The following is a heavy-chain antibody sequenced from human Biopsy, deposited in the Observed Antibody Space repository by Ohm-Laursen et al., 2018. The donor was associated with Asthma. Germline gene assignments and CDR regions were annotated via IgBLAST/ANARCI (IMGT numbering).Heavy chain of an antibody. V-gene: IGHV3-9*01. D-gene: IGHD5/OR15-5a*01. CDR1: GFNFDDFA. J-gene: IGHJ6*02. Sequence: SLRLSCSASGFNFDDFAMHWVRQAPGKGLEWAAATTWNSGSRVYAVSVKGRFTISRDNAQNSLYLHMNGLKPEDTAVYYCAKPLNTYNFYAYDVWGQGTTV. CDR2: TTWNSGSR. CDR3: AKPLNTYNFYAYDV.